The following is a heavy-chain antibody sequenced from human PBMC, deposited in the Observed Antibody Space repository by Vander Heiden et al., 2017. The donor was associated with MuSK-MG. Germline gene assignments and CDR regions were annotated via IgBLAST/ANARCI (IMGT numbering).Heavy chain of an antibody. J-gene: IGHJ4*02. CDR2: IYWNDDE. V-gene: IGHV2-5*01. CDR3: AHISSVYYSFDY. Sequence: QITLKESGPTLVKPTQTLTLTCTFSGFSLSTSEVGVGWIRQPPGKALEWLALIYWNDDERYSPSLKSRLTITKDTSKNQVVLTMTNMDPVDTATDDGAHISSVYYSFDYWGQGTLGTVSS. D-gene: IGHD3-22*01. CDR1: GFSLSTSEVG.